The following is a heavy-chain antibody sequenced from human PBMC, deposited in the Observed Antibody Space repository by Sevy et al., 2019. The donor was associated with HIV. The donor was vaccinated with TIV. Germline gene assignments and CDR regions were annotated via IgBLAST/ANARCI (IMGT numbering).Heavy chain of an antibody. CDR3: AKDHSRRYYYYYYGMDV. D-gene: IGHD3-22*01. J-gene: IGHJ6*02. Sequence: GGSLRLSCAASGFTFDDYAMHWVRQAPGKGLEWVSGISWNSGSIGYAHSVKGRFTISRDNAKNSLYLQMNSLRAEDTALYYCAKDHSRRYYYYYYGMDVWGQGTTVTVSS. CDR2: ISWNSGSI. CDR1: GFTFDDYA. V-gene: IGHV3-9*01.